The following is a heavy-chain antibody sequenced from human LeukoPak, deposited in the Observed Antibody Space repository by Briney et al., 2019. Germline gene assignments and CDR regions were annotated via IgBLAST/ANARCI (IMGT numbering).Heavy chain of an antibody. CDR3: GRDPNGDYIGAFEF. J-gene: IGHJ3*01. CDR2: IKGSGSDT. CDR1: DFTFANYA. V-gene: IGHV3-23*01. D-gene: IGHD4-17*01. Sequence: PGGSLRLSCVGSDFTFANYAMTWVRLTPGRGLEWVSSIKGSGSDTMNADSVSGRFTTSRDNSRNTIFLQMTTLRAEATAIYYWGRDPNGDYIGAFEFWGLGTLVSVSS.